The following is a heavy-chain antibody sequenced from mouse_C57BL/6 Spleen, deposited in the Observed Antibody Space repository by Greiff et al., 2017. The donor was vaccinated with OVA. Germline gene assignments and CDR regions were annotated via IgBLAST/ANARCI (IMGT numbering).Heavy chain of an antibody. Sequence: VQLQQSGAELARPGASVKLSCKASGYTFTSYGISWVKQRTGQGLEWIGEIYPRSGNTYYNEKFKGKATLTADKSSSTAYMELRSLTSEASAVYFCARGDDGSREPVGYWGQGTTRTVSS. V-gene: IGHV1-81*01. CDR3: ARGDDGSREPVGY. CDR2: IYPRSGNT. D-gene: IGHD1-1*01. CDR1: GYTFTSYG. J-gene: IGHJ2*01.